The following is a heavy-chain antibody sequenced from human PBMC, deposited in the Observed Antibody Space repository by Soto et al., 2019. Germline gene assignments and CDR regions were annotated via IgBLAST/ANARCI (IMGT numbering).Heavy chain of an antibody. CDR2: IYYSGST. J-gene: IGHJ6*03. V-gene: IGHV4-59*01. CDR1: GGSISSYY. CDR3: ASNRIAVAGVYYYMDV. Sequence: SETLSLTCTVSGGSISSYYWSWIRQPPGKGLEWIGDIYYSGSTNYNPSLKSRVTISVDTSKNQFSLKLSSVTAADTAVYYCASNRIAVAGVYYYMDVWGKGTTVTVSS. D-gene: IGHD6-19*01.